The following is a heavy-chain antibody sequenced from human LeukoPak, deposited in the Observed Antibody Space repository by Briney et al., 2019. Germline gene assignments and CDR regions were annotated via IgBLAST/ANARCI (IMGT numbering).Heavy chain of an antibody. CDR1: GYTFTSYY. D-gene: IGHD6-19*01. Sequence: ASVKVSCKASGYTFTSYYMHWVRQAPGQGLEWMGIINPGGGSTSYAQKFQGRVTMTRDTSTSTVYMELSSLRSEDTAVYYCARDFLGSPAVAGTGWGDYWGQGTLVTVSS. V-gene: IGHV1-46*01. CDR2: INPGGGST. J-gene: IGHJ4*02. CDR3: ARDFLGSPAVAGTGWGDY.